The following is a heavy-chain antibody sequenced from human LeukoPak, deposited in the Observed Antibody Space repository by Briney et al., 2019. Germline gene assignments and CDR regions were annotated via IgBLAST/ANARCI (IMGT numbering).Heavy chain of an antibody. CDR1: GGTFSSYA. Sequence: ASVKVSCKASGGTFSSYAISWVRQAPGQGLEWMGGIIPIFGTANYAQKFQGRVTITADESTSTAYMELSSLRSEDTAVYYCARDRVATHSQYYYYYGMDVWGQGTTVTVSS. CDR2: IIPIFGTA. CDR3: ARDRVATHSQYYYYYGMDV. V-gene: IGHV1-69*13. J-gene: IGHJ6*02. D-gene: IGHD1-26*01.